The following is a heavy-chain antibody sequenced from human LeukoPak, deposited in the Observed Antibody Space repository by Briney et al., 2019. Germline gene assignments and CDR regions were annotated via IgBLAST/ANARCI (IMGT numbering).Heavy chain of an antibody. V-gene: IGHV3-21*01. CDR2: ISSSSSYI. D-gene: IGHD6-6*01. CDR3: AKGSVAGRQRAPPKEWFDP. CDR1: GFTFSSYS. J-gene: IGHJ5*02. Sequence: GGSLRLSCAASGFTFSSYSMNWVRQAPGKGLEWVSSISSSSSYIYYADSVKGRFTISRDNAKNSLYLQMNSLRAEDTAVYYCAKGSVAGRQRAPPKEWFDPWGQGTLVTVSS.